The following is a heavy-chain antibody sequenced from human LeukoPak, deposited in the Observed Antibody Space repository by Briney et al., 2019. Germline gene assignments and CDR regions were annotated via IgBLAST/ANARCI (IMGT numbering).Heavy chain of an antibody. J-gene: IGHJ3*02. CDR3: ARVPYPPPYYDFWSGYYGDAFDI. Sequence: ASVRVSCKASGYTFISYNINWLRQATGQGLEWMGWVNPRSGDAGYLQKFQGRVTITRNTSISTAYMELSSLRSEDTAVYYCARVPYPPPYYDFWSGYYGDAFDIWGQGTMVTVSS. CDR2: VNPRSGDA. D-gene: IGHD3-3*01. CDR1: GYTFISYN. V-gene: IGHV1-8*03.